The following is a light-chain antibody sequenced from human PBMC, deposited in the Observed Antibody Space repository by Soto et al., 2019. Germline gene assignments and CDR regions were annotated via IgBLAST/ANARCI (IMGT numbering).Light chain of an antibody. V-gene: IGKV3-20*01. CDR1: QSVSSSY. J-gene: IGKJ2*01. CDR2: GAS. Sequence: EIVLTQSPGTLSLSPGERATLSCRASQSVSSSYIAWYQQNPGQAPRLLIYGASSRATGIPDRFSGSGSGTDFTLTISRLEPEDFAVYFCQQYGRSPPFTFGRGTKVEFK. CDR3: QQYGRSPPFT.